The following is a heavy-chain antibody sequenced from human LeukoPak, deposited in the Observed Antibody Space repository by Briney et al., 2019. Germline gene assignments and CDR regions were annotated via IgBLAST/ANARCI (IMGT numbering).Heavy chain of an antibody. J-gene: IGHJ4*02. V-gene: IGHV3-21*01. Sequence: GGSLRLSCAASGFTFSSYSMNWVRQAPGKGLEWVSSISSSSSYIYYADSVKGRFTISRDNSKNTLYLQMNSLRAEDTAVYYCARGKGGSSPFDHWGQGTLVTVSS. CDR3: ARGKGGSSPFDH. D-gene: IGHD1-26*01. CDR2: ISSSSSYI. CDR1: GFTFSSYS.